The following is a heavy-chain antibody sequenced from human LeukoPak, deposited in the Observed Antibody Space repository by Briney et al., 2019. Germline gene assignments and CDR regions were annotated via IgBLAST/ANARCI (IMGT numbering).Heavy chain of an antibody. CDR2: INYDGHT. CDR1: GGSLSGNY. V-gene: IGHV4-34*01. D-gene: IGHD3-9*01. J-gene: IGHJ6*02. CDR3: AVLMRHYGIDV. Sequence: SETLSLTCAVHGGSLSGNYWNWIRQTPGKGPEWLGDINYDGHTNYNPSLESRLTISVDSSKNQFALTLRSATAADAAVYYCAVLMRHYGIDVWGQGTTVTVSS.